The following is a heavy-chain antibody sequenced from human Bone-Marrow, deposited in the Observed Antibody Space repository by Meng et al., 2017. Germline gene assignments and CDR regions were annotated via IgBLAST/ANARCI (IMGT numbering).Heavy chain of an antibody. CDR2: TYYRSKWYN. V-gene: IGHV6-1*01. D-gene: IGHD1-26*01. Sequence: HVQLQQSGPGLVRPSQTLSLTCVISGDSVSSDTAAWNWIRQSPSRGLEWLGRTYYRSKWYNDYAVSVKSRITINPDTSKNQFSLQLNSVTPEDTAVYYCARDHSGSYYVRFDYWGQGILVTVSS. J-gene: IGHJ4*02. CDR1: GDSVSSDTAA. CDR3: ARDHSGSYYVRFDY.